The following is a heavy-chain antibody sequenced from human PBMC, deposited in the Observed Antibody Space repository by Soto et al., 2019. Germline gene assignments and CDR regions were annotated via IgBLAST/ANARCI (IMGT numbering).Heavy chain of an antibody. CDR2: ISYDGANK. J-gene: IGHJ5*02. CDR1: GFTFSSYG. CDR3: AKDQQQQLVRGWFDP. V-gene: IGHV3-30*18. D-gene: IGHD3-10*01. Sequence: QVQLVESGGGVVQPGRSLRLSCVGSGFTFSSYGMHWVRQAPGKGLEWVAVISYDGANKYYGDSVKGRFTISRDNSKNTLYLQVNSLRPEDTAVYYCAKDQQQQLVRGWFDPWGKGTLVIVSS.